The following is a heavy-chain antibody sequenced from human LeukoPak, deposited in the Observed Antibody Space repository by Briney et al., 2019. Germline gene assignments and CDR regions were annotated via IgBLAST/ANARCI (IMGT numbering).Heavy chain of an antibody. CDR3: ARDSDVGY. Sequence: QPGGSLGLSCAASGFTFSSYEMNWVRQAPGKGLEWVSYIGSDGSTMYYADSVKGRFTISRDNAKNSLYLQMNSLRAEDTAVYYCARDSDVGYWGQGTLVSVSS. CDR1: GFTFSSYE. J-gene: IGHJ4*02. V-gene: IGHV3-48*03. CDR2: IGSDGSTM.